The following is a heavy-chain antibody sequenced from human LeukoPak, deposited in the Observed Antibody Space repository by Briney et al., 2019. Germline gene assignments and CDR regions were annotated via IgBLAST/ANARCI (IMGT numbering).Heavy chain of an antibody. D-gene: IGHD2-15*01. J-gene: IGHJ6*02. V-gene: IGHV3-30-3*01. CDR3: AREGYCSGGSCYDYYYGMDV. CDR2: ISYDGSNK. CDR1: GFTFSSYA. Sequence: GGSLRLSCAASGFTFSSYAMHWVRQAPGKGLEWVAVISYDGSNKYYADSVKGRFTISRDNSKNTLYLQMNSLRDEDTAVYHCAREGYCSGGSCYDYYYGMDVWGQGTTVTVSS.